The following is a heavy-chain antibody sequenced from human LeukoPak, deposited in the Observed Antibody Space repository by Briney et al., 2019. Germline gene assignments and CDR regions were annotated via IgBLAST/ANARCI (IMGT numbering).Heavy chain of an antibody. D-gene: IGHD2-15*01. V-gene: IGHV3-33*01. CDR3: ARDRDCSGRSCYIKFDP. J-gene: IGHJ5*02. CDR1: GFTFSSYG. Sequence: GRSLILSCSAPGFTFSSYGMHWVRQAPGKGAEWVAVIWYDGSNKYYADSVKGRFTISRHNSKNTLYLQKNSLRGQDTAVYYWARDRDCSGRSCYIKFDPWGQGTLVTVSS. CDR2: IWYDGSNK.